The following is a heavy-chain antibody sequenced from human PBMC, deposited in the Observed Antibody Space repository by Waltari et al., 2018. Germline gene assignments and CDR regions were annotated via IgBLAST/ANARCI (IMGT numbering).Heavy chain of an antibody. CDR3: AREKSAYYYDSSGTGGWFDP. J-gene: IGHJ5*02. CDR2: IYHSGST. Sequence: QVQLQESGPGLVKPSQTLSLTCTVSGGSISSGGYYWSWIRQHPGKGLEWIGYIYHSGSTYYNPSLKSRVTISVDRSKNQVSLKLSSVTAADTAVYYCAREKSAYYYDSSGTGGWFDPWGQGTLVTVSS. CDR1: GGSISSGGYY. V-gene: IGHV4-31*03. D-gene: IGHD3-22*01.